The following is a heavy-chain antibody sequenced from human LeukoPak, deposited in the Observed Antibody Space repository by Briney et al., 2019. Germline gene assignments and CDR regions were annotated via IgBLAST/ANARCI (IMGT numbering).Heavy chain of an antibody. J-gene: IGHJ4*02. CDR1: GGSISTFY. V-gene: IGHV4-39*01. CDR2: IYYAGDT. Sequence: SETLSLTCTVSGGSISTFYWGWIRQPPGKGLECIGTIYYAGDTYYNPSLESRISISVDTSNNQFSLKLSSVTAADTAVYYCATSNSGRYSEIDNWSQGTLVTVSS. D-gene: IGHD1-26*01. CDR3: ATSNSGRYSEIDN.